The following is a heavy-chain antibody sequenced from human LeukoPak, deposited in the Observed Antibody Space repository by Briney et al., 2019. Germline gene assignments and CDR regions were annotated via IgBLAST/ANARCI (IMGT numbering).Heavy chain of an antibody. V-gene: IGHV4-59*01. CDR2: IYYSGST. D-gene: IGHD6-13*01. Sequence: SETLSLTCTVSGGSISSYYWSWIRQPPGKGLEWIGYIYYSGSTNYNPSLKSRVTISVDTSKNQFSRKLSSVTAADTAVYYCARAVSYSSSWYRGLYYYYYYMDVWGKGTTVTVSS. CDR3: ARAVSYSSSWYRGLYYYYYYMDV. CDR1: GGSISSYY. J-gene: IGHJ6*03.